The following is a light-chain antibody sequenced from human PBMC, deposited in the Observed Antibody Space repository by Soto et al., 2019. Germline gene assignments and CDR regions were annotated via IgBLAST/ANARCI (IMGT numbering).Light chain of an antibody. V-gene: IGKV3-20*01. CDR3: QQYGNSPFT. CDR1: QSVSSSY. J-gene: IGKJ2*01. Sequence: EIVLTQSPGTLSLSPGERATLFCRASQSVSSSYLAWYQQKPGQAPSLLLYDISSRAIGIPDRFSGSGSGTDFTLTIKRLEPEDVAVYYCQQYGNSPFTFGQGTKVEIK. CDR2: DIS.